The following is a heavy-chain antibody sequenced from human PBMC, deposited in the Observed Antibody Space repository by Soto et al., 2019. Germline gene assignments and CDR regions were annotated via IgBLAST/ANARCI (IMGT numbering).Heavy chain of an antibody. V-gene: IGHV1-2*02. CDR3: ARVGPTGWFDP. CDR2: INTKTGGT. CDR1: GYSFTDYY. J-gene: IGHJ5*02. Sequence: QVHLVQSGAEVKKPGASVKVSCKASGYSFTDYYMHLVRQAPGQGLEWMGWINTKTGGTNYAQRVQGRVTMTGDTSINTAYMELSRLRSDDTAVYYCARVGPTGWFDPWGQGTVVTVSS.